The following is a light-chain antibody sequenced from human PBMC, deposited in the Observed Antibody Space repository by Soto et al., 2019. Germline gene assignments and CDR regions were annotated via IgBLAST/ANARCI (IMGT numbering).Light chain of an antibody. V-gene: IGLV2-14*03. CDR2: NVY. CDR3: NSYTSSSPLV. Sequence: QSALTQPASVSGSPGQSITISCTGTSSDVGGYNFVSWYQQHPGKAPKLMLYNVYDRPSGISHRFSGSRSGNTASLTISGLHAEDEAHYYCNSYTSSSPLVFGGGTKVTVL. J-gene: IGLJ2*01. CDR1: SSDVGGYNF.